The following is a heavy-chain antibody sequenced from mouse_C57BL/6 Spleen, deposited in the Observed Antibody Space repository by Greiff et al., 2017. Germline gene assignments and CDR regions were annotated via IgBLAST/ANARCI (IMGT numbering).Heavy chain of an antibody. D-gene: IGHD2-1*01. CDR1: GFTFSDYY. CDR2: IIYDGSST. Sequence: DVMLVESEGGLVQPGSSLKLSCTASGFTFSDYYMAWVRQVPEKGLEWVATIIYDGSSTYYLDFLKSRFLISRDNEKNILYLQMSSMKSEDTATYYCARDREGKYNAMDYWGQGTSVTVSS. J-gene: IGHJ4*01. V-gene: IGHV5-16*01. CDR3: ARDREGKYNAMDY.